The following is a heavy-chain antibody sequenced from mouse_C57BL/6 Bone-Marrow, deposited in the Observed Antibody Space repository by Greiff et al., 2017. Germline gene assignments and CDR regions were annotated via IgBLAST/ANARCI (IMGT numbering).Heavy chain of an antibody. CDR2: IHPNSGST. V-gene: IGHV1-64*01. J-gene: IGHJ2*01. D-gene: IGHD4-1*01. CDR3: ARGELGYLDY. Sequence: QVQLKQSGAELVKPGASVKLSCKASGYTFTSYWMHWVKQRPGQGLEWIGMIHPNSGSTNYNEKFKSKATLTVDKSSSTAYMQLSSLTSGDSAVYYCARGELGYLDYWGQGTTLTGSS. CDR1: GYTFTSYW.